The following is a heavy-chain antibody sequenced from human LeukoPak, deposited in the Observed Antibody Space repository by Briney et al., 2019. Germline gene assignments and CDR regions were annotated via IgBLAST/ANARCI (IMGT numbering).Heavy chain of an antibody. CDR3: TTGGSGWSLGY. Sequence: PGGSLRLSCAASGFTFTNARMSWVRQAPGKGLEWVGRITSKTDGGTTDYAAPVKGRFTISRDDSKNTLYLQMNSLKTEDTAVYYCTTGGSGWSLGYWGQGTLVTVSS. V-gene: IGHV3-15*01. CDR2: ITSKTDGGTT. J-gene: IGHJ4*02. D-gene: IGHD6-19*01. CDR1: GFTFTNAR.